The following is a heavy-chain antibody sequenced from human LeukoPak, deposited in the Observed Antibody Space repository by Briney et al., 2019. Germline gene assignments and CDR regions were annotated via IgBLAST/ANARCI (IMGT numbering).Heavy chain of an antibody. CDR3: ASGFDSRFFDK. CDR1: GFTFTNAW. CDR2: IKSKTDGGAI. V-gene: IGHV3-15*01. Sequence: PGGSLRLSCGASGFTFTNAWMSWVRQAPGKGLERVGRIKSKTDGGAIDYAAPVKGRFTISRDDSKNMVYLQMNSLRAEDTAVYYCASGFDSRFFDKWGQGTLVTVSS. J-gene: IGHJ4*02. D-gene: IGHD3-22*01.